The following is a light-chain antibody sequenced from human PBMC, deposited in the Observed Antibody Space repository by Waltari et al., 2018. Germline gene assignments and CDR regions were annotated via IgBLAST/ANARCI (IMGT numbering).Light chain of an antibody. CDR1: NIGNKN. CDR2: RDS. Sequence: SSELTQPLSVSVALGQTAKITCRGSNIGNKNGHWYQQKPGQAPLLVLYRDSSRPSGIPERFSGSNSGNTAFLPISSAQAGDEADYSCQVWDSSVVFGGGTKLTVL. CDR3: QVWDSSVV. V-gene: IGLV3-9*01. J-gene: IGLJ2*01.